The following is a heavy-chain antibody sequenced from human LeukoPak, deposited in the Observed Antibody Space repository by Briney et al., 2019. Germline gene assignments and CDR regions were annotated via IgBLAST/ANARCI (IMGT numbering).Heavy chain of an antibody. D-gene: IGHD6-13*01. CDR2: ISGSGGST. CDR1: GFTFSSYS. CDR3: AKPQYSSSQGAFDI. Sequence: PGGSLRLSCAASGFTFSSYSMNWVRQAPGKGLEWVSVISGSGGSTYYVDSVKGRFTISRDNSKNTLYLQMNSLRAEDTAVYYCAKPQYSSSQGAFDIWGRGTMVTVSS. J-gene: IGHJ3*02. V-gene: IGHV3-23*01.